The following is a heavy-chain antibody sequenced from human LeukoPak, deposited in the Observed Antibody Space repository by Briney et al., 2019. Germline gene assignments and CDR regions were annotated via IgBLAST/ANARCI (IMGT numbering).Heavy chain of an antibody. CDR3: TSISASVLGESFDY. D-gene: IGHD3-16*01. CDR2: IKSKVDGGIT. Sequence: GGPLRLSCAASGFNYRNAWMGWVRQAPGKGLEWVGRIKSKVDGGITDFAAPVKGRFTISRDDSNNTQSLQMNSLKIEDTAVYYWTSISASVLGESFDYWGQGTLVIVSS. V-gene: IGHV3-15*01. J-gene: IGHJ4*02. CDR1: GFNYRNAW.